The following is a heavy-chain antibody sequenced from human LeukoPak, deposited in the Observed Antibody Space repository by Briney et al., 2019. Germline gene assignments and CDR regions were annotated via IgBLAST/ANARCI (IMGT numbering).Heavy chain of an antibody. CDR3: ARAGMDIVIVPAAMQAYYYGMDV. J-gene: IGHJ6*04. CDR1: GYSFTSYW. V-gene: IGHV5-10-1*01. D-gene: IGHD2-2*03. CDR2: IDPSDSYT. Sequence: GKSLMISCKGSGYSFTSYWINWGRHMPGKVLEWMGIIDPSDSYTNYSPSFQVHVTISAAKSISTAYLQWSSLKASDTAIYYCARAGMDIVIVPAAMQAYYYGMDVWGKGTTVTVSS.